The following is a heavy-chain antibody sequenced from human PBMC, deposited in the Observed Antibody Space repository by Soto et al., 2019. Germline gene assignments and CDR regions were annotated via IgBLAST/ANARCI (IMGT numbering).Heavy chain of an antibody. J-gene: IGHJ4*02. CDR3: ASSRGTTVTSFDY. V-gene: IGHV3-9*01. CDR1: GFTFDDYA. Sequence: EVQLVESGGGLVQPGRSLRLSCAASGFTFDDYAMHWVRQAPGKGLEWVSGISWNSGSIGYGDSVKGRFTISRDNAKNSLYLQMNSLRAEDAALYYCASSRGTTVTSFDYWGQGTLVTVSS. CDR2: ISWNSGSI. D-gene: IGHD4-17*01.